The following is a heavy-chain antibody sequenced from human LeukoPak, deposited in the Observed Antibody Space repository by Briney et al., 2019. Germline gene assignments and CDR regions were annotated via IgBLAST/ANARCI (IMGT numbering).Heavy chain of an antibody. CDR2: IRYDGSNK. D-gene: IGHD2-15*01. J-gene: IGHJ5*02. CDR1: GFTFSSYG. CDR3: ARDLRYDIVGPSGGFDP. Sequence: GGSLRLSCAASGFTFSSYGMHWVRQAPGKGLEWVAFIRYDGSNKYYADSVKGRFTISRDNAKNSLYLQMNSLRAEDTAVYYCARDLRYDIVGPSGGFDPWGQGTLVTVSS. V-gene: IGHV3-30*02.